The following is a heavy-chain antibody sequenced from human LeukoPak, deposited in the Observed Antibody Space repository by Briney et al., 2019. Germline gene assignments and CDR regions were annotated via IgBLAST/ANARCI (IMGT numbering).Heavy chain of an antibody. CDR2: MNPNSGNT. D-gene: IGHD5-12*01. CDR1: GYTFTSYD. Sequence: GASVKVSCKASGYTFTSYDINWVRQATGQGLEWMGWMNPNSGNTGYAQKFQGRVTRTRNTSISTAYMELSSLRSEDTAVYYCARGRRGYSGYDQGDFDSWGQGTLVTVSS. J-gene: IGHJ4*02. V-gene: IGHV1-8*01. CDR3: ARGRRGYSGYDQGDFDS.